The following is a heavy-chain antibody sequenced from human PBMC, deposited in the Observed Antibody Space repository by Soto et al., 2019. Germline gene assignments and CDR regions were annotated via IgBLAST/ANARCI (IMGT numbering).Heavy chain of an antibody. D-gene: IGHD3-22*01. J-gene: IGHJ4*02. CDR2: IYYSGST. V-gene: IGHV4-39*01. CDR1: GGSISSSSYY. CDR3: ARQVYYYDSSGYGY. Sequence: SETLSLTCTVSGGSISSSSYYWGWIRQPPGKGLEWIGSIYYSGSTYYNPSLKSRVTISVDTSKSQFSLKLSSVTAADTAVYYCARQVYYYDSSGYGYWGQGTLVTVSS.